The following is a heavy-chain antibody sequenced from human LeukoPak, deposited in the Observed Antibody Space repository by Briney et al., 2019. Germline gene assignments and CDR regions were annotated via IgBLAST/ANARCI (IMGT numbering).Heavy chain of an antibody. Sequence: GGSLRLSCAASGFTFSNYWMSWVRQAPGKGLEWVANIKQDGSESRYVDSVKGRFTISRDNAKNSLHLQMNSLRGEDTAVYHCAKWGPYYYDSSGYYGNAFDIWGQGTTVTVSS. D-gene: IGHD3-22*01. CDR1: GFTFSNYW. J-gene: IGHJ3*02. V-gene: IGHV3-7*01. CDR2: IKQDGSES. CDR3: AKWGPYYYDSSGYYGNAFDI.